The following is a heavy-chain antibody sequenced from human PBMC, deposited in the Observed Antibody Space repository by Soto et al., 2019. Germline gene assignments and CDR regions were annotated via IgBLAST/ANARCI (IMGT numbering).Heavy chain of an antibody. CDR2: IYWDDDQ. CDR1: GFSLTTTSMG. D-gene: IGHD4-17*01. V-gene: IGHV2-5*02. Sequence: QITLKESGPPLVRPAQTLTLTCAFSGFSLTTTSMGVAWIRQPPGKALEWLALIYWDDDQRYSPSLKDRLTISKVTSRSRVVLTISNMNPEVTVTYCCAHAGDYDLLSFDHWGSGTLVPVSS. CDR3: AHAGDYDLLSFDH. J-gene: IGHJ4*02.